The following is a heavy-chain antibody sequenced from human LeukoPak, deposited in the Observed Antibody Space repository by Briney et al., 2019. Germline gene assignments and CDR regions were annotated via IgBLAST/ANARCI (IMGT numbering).Heavy chain of an antibody. CDR2: ISTYNGNS. J-gene: IGHJ3*02. D-gene: IGHD6-19*01. Sequence: ASVKVSCKASGYTFTNYGISWVRQAPGQGLEWMGRISTYNGNSNYAQKLQDRVTMTTDTSTTTAYMDLRSLRSDDTAVYYCARAGGWAREDYKGDAFHIWGQGTMVTVPP. CDR3: ARAGGWAREDYKGDAFHI. CDR1: GYTFTNYG. V-gene: IGHV1-18*01.